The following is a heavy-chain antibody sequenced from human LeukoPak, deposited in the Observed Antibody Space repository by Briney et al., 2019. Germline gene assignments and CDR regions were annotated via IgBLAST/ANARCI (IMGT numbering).Heavy chain of an antibody. V-gene: IGHV3-23*01. CDR1: GFPFSTYA. J-gene: IGHJ5*02. Sequence: GFLRLSCAASGFPFSTYAMTWVRQAPGKGLEWVSAISASGSNTYYADSVKGRFTISRDNSKNTLYLQMNSLRAEDTAVYYCARDRAIVVVPAPGWFDPWGQGTLVTVSS. CDR2: ISASGSNT. CDR3: ARDRAIVVVPAPGWFDP. D-gene: IGHD2-2*01.